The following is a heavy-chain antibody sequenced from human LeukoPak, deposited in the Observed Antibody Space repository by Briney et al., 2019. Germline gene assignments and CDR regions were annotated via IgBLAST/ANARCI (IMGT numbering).Heavy chain of an antibody. CDR1: GGSFSGYY. CDR3: ARSPTYYYDSSGYYHPFDY. J-gene: IGHJ4*02. CDR2: IYYSGST. D-gene: IGHD3-22*01. Sequence: SETLSLTCAVYGGSFSGYYWSWIRQPPGKGLEWIGSIYYSGSTYYNPSLKSRVTISVDTSKNQFSLKLSSVTAADTAVYYCARSPTYYYDSSGYYHPFDYWGQGTLVTVSS. V-gene: IGHV4-34*01.